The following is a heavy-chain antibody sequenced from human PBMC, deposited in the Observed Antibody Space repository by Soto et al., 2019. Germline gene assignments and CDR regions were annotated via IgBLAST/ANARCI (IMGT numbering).Heavy chain of an antibody. J-gene: IGHJ4*02. CDR3: ARALYVSKNYFKPHAY. D-gene: IGHD3-10*01. V-gene: IGHV5-51*01. CDR1: GFSFTDYW. CDR2: IYPDDSDT. Sequence: GESLKISCKGSGFSFTDYWIAWVRQMPGKGLEWMGIIYPDDSDTRYSPSFQGQVTISADKSISTAYLQWSSLEASDTAIYYCARALYVSKNYFKPHAYWGQGTLVAVSS.